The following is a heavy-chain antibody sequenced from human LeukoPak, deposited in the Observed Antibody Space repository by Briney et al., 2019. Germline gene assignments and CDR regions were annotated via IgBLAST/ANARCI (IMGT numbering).Heavy chain of an antibody. CDR1: GGSFSGYY. D-gene: IGHD6-13*01. V-gene: IGHV4-38-2*01. Sequence: SETLSLTCAVYGGSFSGYYWGWIRQPPGKGLEWIGSIYHSGSTYYNPSLKSRVTISVDTSKNQFSLKLSSVTAADTAVYYCARVGIAAAGIKNNWFDPWGQGTLVTVSS. CDR3: ARVGIAAAGIKNNWFDP. CDR2: IYHSGST. J-gene: IGHJ5*02.